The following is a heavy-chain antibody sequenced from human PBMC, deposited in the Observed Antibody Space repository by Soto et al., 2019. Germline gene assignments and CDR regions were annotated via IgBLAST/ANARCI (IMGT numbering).Heavy chain of an antibody. V-gene: IGHV4-39*01. CDR1: GGSISSSSYY. J-gene: IGHJ4*02. D-gene: IGHD6-13*01. CDR2: IYYSGST. Sequence: SETLSLTCTVSGGSISSSSYYWGWIRQPPGKGLEWIGSIYYSGSTYYNPSLKSRVTISVDTSKNQFSLKLSSVTAADTAVYYCAKSGYSSSWYPFGYWGQGTLVTVSS. CDR3: AKSGYSSSWYPFGY.